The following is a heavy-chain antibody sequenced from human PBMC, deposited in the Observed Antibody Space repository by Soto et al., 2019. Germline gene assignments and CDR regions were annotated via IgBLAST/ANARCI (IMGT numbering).Heavy chain of an antibody. D-gene: IGHD3-3*01. CDR3: ARETNDIWSGSNPPNWFDP. CDR1: GYTFTSYA. Sequence: QVQLVQSGAEVKKPGASVKVSCKGSGYTFTSYAMHWVRQAPGQRLEWMGWINAGNGNTKYSQKFQGRVTITRDTSASTAYMELSSLRSEDTAVYYCARETNDIWSGSNPPNWFDPWGQGTLVTVSS. CDR2: INAGNGNT. J-gene: IGHJ5*02. V-gene: IGHV1-3*01.